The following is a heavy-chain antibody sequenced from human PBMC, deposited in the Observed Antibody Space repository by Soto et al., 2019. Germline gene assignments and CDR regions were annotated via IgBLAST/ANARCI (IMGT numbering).Heavy chain of an antibody. V-gene: IGHV3-48*02. CDR1: GFTFSSYS. J-gene: IGHJ3*02. Sequence: GGSLRLSCAASGFTFSSYSMNWVRQAPGKGLEWVSYISSSSSTIYYADSVKGRFTISRDNAKNSLYLQMNSLRDEDTAVYYCAIPTYSSGWYRAFDIWGQGTMVTVSS. CDR3: AIPTYSSGWYRAFDI. CDR2: ISSSSSTI. D-gene: IGHD6-19*01.